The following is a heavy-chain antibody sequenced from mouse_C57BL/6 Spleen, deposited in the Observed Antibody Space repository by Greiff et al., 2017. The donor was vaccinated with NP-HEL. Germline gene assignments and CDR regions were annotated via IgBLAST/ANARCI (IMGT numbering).Heavy chain of an antibody. J-gene: IGHJ3*01. CDR3: ARDSGGYDGGDWFAY. D-gene: IGHD2-2*01. V-gene: IGHV3-6*01. CDR2: ISYDGSN. CDR1: GYSITSGYY. Sequence: VQLKESGPGLVKPSQSLSLTCSVTGYSITSGYYWNWIRQFPGNKLEWMGYISYDGSNNYNPSLKNRISITRDTSKNQFFLKLNSVTTEDTATYYCARDSGGYDGGDWFAYWGQGTLVTVSA.